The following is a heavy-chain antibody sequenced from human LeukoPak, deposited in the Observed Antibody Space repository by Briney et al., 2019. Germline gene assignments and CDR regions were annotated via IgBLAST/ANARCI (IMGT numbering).Heavy chain of an antibody. CDR1: GGSISSHY. V-gene: IGHV4-59*11. J-gene: IGHJ6*03. CDR3: ASSRGYSYGRVEGNYYMDV. D-gene: IGHD5-18*01. CDR2: IYYSGST. Sequence: SETLSLTCTVPGGSISSHYWSWIRQPPGKGLEWIGYIYYSGSTNYNPSLKSRVTISVDTSKNQFSLKLSSVTAADTAVYYCASSRGYSYGRVEGNYYMDVWGKGTTVTVSS.